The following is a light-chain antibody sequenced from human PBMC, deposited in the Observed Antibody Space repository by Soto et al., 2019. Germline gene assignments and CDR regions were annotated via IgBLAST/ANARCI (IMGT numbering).Light chain of an antibody. CDR2: SAS. V-gene: IGKV1-5*01. J-gene: IGKJ4*01. CDR1: QTISSW. Sequence: DIQMTQSPSTLSASVGDRVTITCRASQTISSWLAWYQQKPGKAPKLLMYSASILHTGVSSRFTGGGSGTEFTLTINSLQPEDFATYYCQQSDTLPITFGGGTKVDI. CDR3: QQSDTLPIT.